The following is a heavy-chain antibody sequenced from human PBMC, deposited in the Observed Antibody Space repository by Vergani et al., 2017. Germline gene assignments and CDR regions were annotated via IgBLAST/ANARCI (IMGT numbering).Heavy chain of an antibody. CDR3: ASLIGYSSGWNWYFDL. CDR1: GGSFSGYY. D-gene: IGHD6-19*01. CDR2: IYYSGST. J-gene: IGHJ2*01. Sequence: QVQLQQWGAGLLKPSETLSLTCAVYGGSFSGYYWSWIRQPPGKGLEWIGSIYYSGSTYYNPSLKSRVTISVDTSKNQFSLKLSSVTAADTAVYYCASLIGYSSGWNWYFDLWGRGTLVTVSS. V-gene: IGHV4-34*01.